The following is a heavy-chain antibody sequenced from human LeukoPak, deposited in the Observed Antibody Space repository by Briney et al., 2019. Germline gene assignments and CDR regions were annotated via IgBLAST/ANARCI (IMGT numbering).Heavy chain of an antibody. CDR2: IRSSGTYT. CDR1: VFTFSSYS. CDR3: ATSTYYYDISARQKQEYFFDY. V-gene: IGHV3-21*01. J-gene: IGHJ4*02. Sequence: GGSLRLSCAASVFTFSSYSMNWVRQAPGKGLEWVSSIRSSGTYTYYADSLKGRFTISRDNAKNSLSLQMNSLRAEDTAVYYCATSTYYYDISARQKQEYFFDYWGQGTLVTVSS. D-gene: IGHD3-22*01.